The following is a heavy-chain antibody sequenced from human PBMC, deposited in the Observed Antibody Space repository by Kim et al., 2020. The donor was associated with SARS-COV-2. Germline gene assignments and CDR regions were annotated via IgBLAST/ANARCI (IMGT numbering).Heavy chain of an antibody. V-gene: IGHV3-21*01. CDR3: ARVSMIRGSYGMDV. Sequence: DSVKCRFTISRDNAKNSLYLQMNSLRAEDTAVYYCARVSMIRGSYGMDVWGQGTTVTVSS. D-gene: IGHD3-22*01. J-gene: IGHJ6*02.